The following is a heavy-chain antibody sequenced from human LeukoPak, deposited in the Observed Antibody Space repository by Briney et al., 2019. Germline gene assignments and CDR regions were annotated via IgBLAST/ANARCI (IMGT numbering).Heavy chain of an antibody. D-gene: IGHD1-1*01. CDR2: ISSSSSYI. Sequence: PGGSLRLSCAASAFTFSSYSMNWVRQAPGKGLEWVSSISSSSSYIYYADSVKGRFTISRDNAKNSLNLQMNSLRAEDTAVYYCARDAGTNWFDPWGQGTLVTVSS. CDR3: ARDAGTNWFDP. J-gene: IGHJ5*02. CDR1: AFTFSSYS. V-gene: IGHV3-21*01.